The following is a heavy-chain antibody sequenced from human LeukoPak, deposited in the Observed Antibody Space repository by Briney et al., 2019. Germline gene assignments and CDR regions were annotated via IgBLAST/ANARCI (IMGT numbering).Heavy chain of an antibody. CDR2: ISYDGSNK. J-gene: IGHJ3*02. V-gene: IGHV3-30*03. CDR3: ATCRIIAAAPRGGLDDAFDI. D-gene: IGHD6-13*01. Sequence: GRSLRLSCAASGFTFSSYGMHWVRQAPGKGLERVAVISYDGSNKYYADSVKGRFTISRDNSKNTLYLQMNSLRAEDTAVYYCATCRIIAAAPRGGLDDAFDIWGQGTMVTVSS. CDR1: GFTFSSYG.